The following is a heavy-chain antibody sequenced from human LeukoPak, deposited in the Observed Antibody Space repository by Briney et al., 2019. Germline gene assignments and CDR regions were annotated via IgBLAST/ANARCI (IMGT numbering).Heavy chain of an antibody. D-gene: IGHD2-15*01. CDR1: GYTFTGYY. V-gene: IGHV1-18*04. CDR2: ISAYNGNT. J-gene: IGHJ4*02. Sequence: ASVKVSCKASGYTFTGYYMHWVRQAPGQGLEWMGWISAYNGNTNYAQKLQGRVTMTTDTSTSTAYMELRSLRSDDTAVYYCAREDRKYCSGGSCYSDYWGQGTLVTVSS. CDR3: AREDRKYCSGGSCYSDY.